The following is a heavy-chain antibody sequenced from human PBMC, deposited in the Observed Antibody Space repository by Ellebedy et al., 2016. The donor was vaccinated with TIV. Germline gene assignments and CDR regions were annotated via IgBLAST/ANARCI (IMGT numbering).Heavy chain of an antibody. CDR3: ARDQWLGRAYYFDY. J-gene: IGHJ4*02. CDR1: GFTFSNYW. CDR2: IKQDGSET. V-gene: IGHV3-7*01. D-gene: IGHD6-19*01. Sequence: GESLKISCGTSGFTFSNYWMSWVRQAPGKGLEWVANIKQDGSETYYVDSVKGRFSISRDNTKNSLYLQMNSLGDEDTSVYYCARDQWLGRAYYFDYWGQGTLVTVSS.